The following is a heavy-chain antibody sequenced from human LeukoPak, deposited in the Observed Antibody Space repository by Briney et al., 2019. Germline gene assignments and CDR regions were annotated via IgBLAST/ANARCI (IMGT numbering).Heavy chain of an antibody. D-gene: IGHD2-8*01. Sequence: GGSLRLSCAASGFTFSSYTMNWVRQAPGKGLEWVSSISSGSTYIYYADSVKGRFTISRDNAKNSLYLQMNSLRAEDTAVYYCAREGNGAMDVWGQGTTVTVSS. CDR1: GFTFSSYT. CDR3: AREGNGAMDV. J-gene: IGHJ6*02. V-gene: IGHV3-21*01. CDR2: ISSGSTYI.